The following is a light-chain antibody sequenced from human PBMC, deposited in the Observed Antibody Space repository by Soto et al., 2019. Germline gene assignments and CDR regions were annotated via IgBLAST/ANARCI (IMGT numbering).Light chain of an antibody. V-gene: IGLV2-14*01. CDR2: EVN. Sequence: QSVLTQPASVSGSPGQSITISCTGTSSDVGGYTYVSWYQQHPGKAPKLMIYEVNNRPSGVSNRFSGSKSGNTASLTISGLQAEDEADYYCSSYTRSSPYVFGPGTKVTVL. CDR1: SSDVGGYTY. J-gene: IGLJ1*01. CDR3: SSYTRSSPYV.